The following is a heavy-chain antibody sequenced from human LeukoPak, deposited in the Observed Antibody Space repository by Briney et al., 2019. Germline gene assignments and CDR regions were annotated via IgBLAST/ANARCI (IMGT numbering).Heavy chain of an antibody. CDR3: AKGAKLGITGTTAYFDY. CDR1: GVIFSSHA. J-gene: IGHJ4*02. D-gene: IGHD1-7*01. CDR2: ISGSGGST. V-gene: IGHV3-23*01. Sequence: GGSLRLSCAASGVIFSSHAMSWVRQAPGKGLEWVSAISGSGGSTYYADSVKGRFTISRDNSKNTLYLQTNGLRAEDTAVCYSAKGAKLGITGTTAYFDYWGQGTLVTVSS.